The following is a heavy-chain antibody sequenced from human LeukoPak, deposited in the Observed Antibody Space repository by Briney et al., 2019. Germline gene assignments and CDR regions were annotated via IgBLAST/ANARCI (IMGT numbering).Heavy chain of an antibody. D-gene: IGHD3-16*01. J-gene: IGHJ3*02. CDR2: IKQDGSEK. Sequence: PGGSLRLSCAASGFTFSDYWMGWVRQAPGKGLEWVANIKQDGSEKHDVDSVKGRITISRDNAKNSLYLRMNSLRAEDTAVYCCARVRLFGTSAFDIWGQGTMVTVSS. CDR1: GFTFSDYW. CDR3: ARVRLFGTSAFDI. V-gene: IGHV3-7*03.